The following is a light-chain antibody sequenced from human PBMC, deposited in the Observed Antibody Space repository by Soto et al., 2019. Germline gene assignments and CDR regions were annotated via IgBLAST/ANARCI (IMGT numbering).Light chain of an antibody. Sequence: QSVLTQAPSASGTPGQRVTISCSGSSSNIGGNSVSWYQQFPGTAPKLLMYSNNQRPSGVPDRFSGSKSGTSASLAISGLQSEDEADYYCASCDDSLNGRVFGGGTKLTVL. CDR2: SNN. V-gene: IGLV1-44*01. CDR1: SSNIGGNS. CDR3: ASCDDSLNGRV. J-gene: IGLJ3*02.